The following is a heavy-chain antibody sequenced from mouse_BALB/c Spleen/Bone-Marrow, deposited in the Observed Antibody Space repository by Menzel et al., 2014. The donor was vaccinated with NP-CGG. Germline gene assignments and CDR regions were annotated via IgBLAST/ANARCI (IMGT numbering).Heavy chain of an antibody. CDR2: ISNGGGST. J-gene: IGHJ4*01. CDR1: GFTFSSYT. Sequence: EVKVVESGGGLVQPGGSLQLSCAASGFTFSSYTVSWVRQTPEKRLEWVAYISNGGGSTYYPDTVKGRFTISRDNAKNTLYLQMSSLKSEDTAMYYCARQLGLRWAMDYWGQGTSVTGSS. V-gene: IGHV5-12-2*01. D-gene: IGHD3-1*01. CDR3: ARQLGLRWAMDY.